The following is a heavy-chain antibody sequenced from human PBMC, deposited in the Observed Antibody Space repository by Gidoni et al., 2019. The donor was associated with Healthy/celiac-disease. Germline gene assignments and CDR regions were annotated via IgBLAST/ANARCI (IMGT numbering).Heavy chain of an antibody. Sequence: QLQLQESGPGLVKPSETLSLTCTVSGGSISSSSYYWGWIRQPPGKGLEWIGSSYYSGTTYYKPSLKSRVTISVETSKNQISLKLSSVTAADTAVYYCARQYSGSREDFDCWGRGTLVTVSS. CDR2: SYYSGTT. CDR3: ARQYSGSREDFDC. V-gene: IGHV4-39*01. CDR1: GGSISSSSYY. D-gene: IGHD1-26*01. J-gene: IGHJ4*02.